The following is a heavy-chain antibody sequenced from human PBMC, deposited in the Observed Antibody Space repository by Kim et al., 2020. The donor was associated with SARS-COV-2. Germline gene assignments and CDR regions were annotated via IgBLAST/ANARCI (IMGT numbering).Heavy chain of an antibody. J-gene: IGHJ3*02. CDR3: ARGFDWSDAFDI. CDR1: GGSFSGYY. V-gene: IGHV4-34*01. CDR2: INHSGST. D-gene: IGHD3-9*01. Sequence: SETLSLTCAVYGGSFSGYYWSWIRQPPGKGLEWIGEINHSGSTNYNPSLKSRVTISVDTSKNQFSLKLSSVTAADTAVYYCARGFDWSDAFDIWGQGTMVTVSS.